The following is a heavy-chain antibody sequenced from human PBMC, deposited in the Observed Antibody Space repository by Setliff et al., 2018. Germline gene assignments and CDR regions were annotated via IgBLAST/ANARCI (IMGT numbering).Heavy chain of an antibody. J-gene: IGHJ6*02. V-gene: IGHV1-2*04. Sequence: ASVKVSCKASGYTFTSYDINWVRQATGQGLEWMGWMNPNSGGTNYAQKFQGWVTMTRDTSISTAYMELSRLRSDDTAVYYCARDLLYSGSYFGYYYGMDVWGQGTTVTVSS. CDR3: ARDLLYSGSYFGYYYGMDV. CDR2: MNPNSGGT. CDR1: GYTFTSYD. D-gene: IGHD1-26*01.